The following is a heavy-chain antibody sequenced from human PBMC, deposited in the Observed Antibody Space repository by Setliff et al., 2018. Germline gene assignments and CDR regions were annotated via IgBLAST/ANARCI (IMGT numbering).Heavy chain of an antibody. CDR1: ASTFSNYW. CDR2: IYPDDSDT. CDR3: ARHGEILENCHSNSCSRGSWFDP. D-gene: IGHD2-2*01. J-gene: IGHJ5*02. Sequence: GESLKISCKDSASTFSNYWIVWVRQMPGKGLEWMGMIYPDDSDTKYHPSFQGQVTISADKSISTAYLQWSSLKASDTAMYYCARHGEILENCHSNSCSRGSWFDPWGRGTLVTV. V-gene: IGHV5-51*01.